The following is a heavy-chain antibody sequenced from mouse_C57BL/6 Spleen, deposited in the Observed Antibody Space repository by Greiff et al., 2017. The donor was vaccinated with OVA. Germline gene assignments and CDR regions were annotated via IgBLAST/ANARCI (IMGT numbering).Heavy chain of an antibody. CDR2: INYDGSST. D-gene: IGHD4-1*01. CDR3: ARAGTGTYYYAMDY. Sequence: EVMLVESEGGLAQPGRSMKLSCTASGFTFSDYYMAWVRQVPEKGLEWVANINYDGSSTYYLDSLKSRFIISRDNAKNILYLQMSSLKSEDTATYYCARAGTGTYYYAMDYWGQGTSVTVSS. V-gene: IGHV5-16*01. CDR1: GFTFSDYY. J-gene: IGHJ4*01.